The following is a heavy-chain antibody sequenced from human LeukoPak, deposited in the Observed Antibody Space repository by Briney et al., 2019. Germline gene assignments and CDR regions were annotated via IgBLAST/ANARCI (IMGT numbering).Heavy chain of an antibody. J-gene: IGHJ4*02. V-gene: IGHV3-15*01. Sequence: GGSLRLSCAASGFTFSNAWMSWVRQAPGKGLEWVGRIKSKTDGGTTDYAAPVKGRFTISRDDSKNTLYLQMNSLKTEDTAVYYCTTESRYYGSGSYSYWGQGTLVTVSS. CDR1: GFTFSNAW. D-gene: IGHD3-10*01. CDR2: IKSKTDGGTT. CDR3: TTESRYYGSGSYSY.